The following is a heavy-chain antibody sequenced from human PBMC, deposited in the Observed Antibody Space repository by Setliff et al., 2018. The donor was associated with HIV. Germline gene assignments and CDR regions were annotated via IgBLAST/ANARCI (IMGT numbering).Heavy chain of an antibody. CDR1: GFNFNYSW. V-gene: IGHV3-74*01. CDR2: IHYDGTAS. Sequence: GGSLRLSCAASGFNFNYSWMHWVRQAPGEGLVWVSRIHYDGTASYADSVKGRFTISRDNAKSTLDLQMNSLRVEDTAVYFCASDGSLPDYSGWFYDYWGQGTQVTVSS. D-gene: IGHD1-26*01. CDR3: ASDGSLPDYSGWFYDY. J-gene: IGHJ4*02.